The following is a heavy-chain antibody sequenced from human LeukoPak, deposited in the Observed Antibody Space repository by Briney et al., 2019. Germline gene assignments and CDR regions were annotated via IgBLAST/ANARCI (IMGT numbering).Heavy chain of an antibody. J-gene: IGHJ5*02. CDR3: ARGCSGGSCYSSPGWFDP. D-gene: IGHD2-15*01. CDR1: GFTFSSSS. V-gene: IGHV3-21*01. Sequence: GGSLRFSCEASGFTFSSSSMNWVRKAPGKGLEWVSSISSSSSYIYYADSLKGRFTISRDNAKHSLYLQMNSLGAEDTAVYYCARGCSGGSCYSSPGWFDPWGQGTLVSVSS. CDR2: ISSSSSYI.